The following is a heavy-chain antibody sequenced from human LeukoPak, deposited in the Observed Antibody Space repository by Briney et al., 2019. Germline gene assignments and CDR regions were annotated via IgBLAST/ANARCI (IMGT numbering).Heavy chain of an antibody. CDR1: GGSISSYY. J-gene: IGHJ4*02. V-gene: IGHV4-59*08. CDR2: IYYSGST. D-gene: IGHD3-10*01. Sequence: ETLSLTCTVSGGSISSYYWSWIRQPPGKGLEWIGYIYYSGSTNYNPSLKSRVTISVDTSKNQFSLKLSSVTAADTAVYYCAGLTMVRGVINFDYWGQGTLVTVSS. CDR3: AGLTMVRGVINFDY.